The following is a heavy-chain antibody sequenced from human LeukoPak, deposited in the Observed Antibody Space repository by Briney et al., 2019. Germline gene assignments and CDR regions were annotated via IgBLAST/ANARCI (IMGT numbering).Heavy chain of an antibody. J-gene: IGHJ4*02. CDR1: GFTFSSYS. CDR2: ISSSSSYI. CDR3: ARDRPHDYGGNHFDY. Sequence: SGGSLRLSCAASGFTFSSYSMNWVRQAPGKGLEWVSSISSSSSYIYYADSVKGRFTISRDNAKNSLYLQMNSLRAEDTAVYYCARDRPHDYGGNHFDYWGQGTLVTVSS. D-gene: IGHD4-23*01. V-gene: IGHV3-21*01.